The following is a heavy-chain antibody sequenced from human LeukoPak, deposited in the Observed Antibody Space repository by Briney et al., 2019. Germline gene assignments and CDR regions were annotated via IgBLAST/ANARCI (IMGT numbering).Heavy chain of an antibody. CDR3: ARTPGGSGNFFDY. CDR2: IYSGGNK. D-gene: IGHD3-10*01. Sequence: GGSLRLSCAASESVSNDYMSWVRQAPGKGLEWVSIIYSGGNKYYADSVKGRFTISRDNSKNMVYLQMNSLRAEDTAVYYCARTPGGSGNFFDYWGQGTPVTVST. CDR1: ESVSNDY. J-gene: IGHJ4*02. V-gene: IGHV3-53*01.